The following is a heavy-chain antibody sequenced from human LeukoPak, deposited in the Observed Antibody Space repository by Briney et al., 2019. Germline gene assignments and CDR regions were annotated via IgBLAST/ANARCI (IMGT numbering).Heavy chain of an antibody. D-gene: IGHD3-3*01. CDR1: GYTFTGYY. CDR3: ARVFLPQDYDFWSGYLYYFDY. Sequence: GASVKVSCKASGYTFTGYYMHWMRQAPGQGLEWMGWINPNSGGTNYAQKFQGRVTMTRDTPISTAYMELSRLRSDDTAVYYCARVFLPQDYDFWSGYLYYFDYWGQGTLVTVSS. V-gene: IGHV1-2*02. J-gene: IGHJ4*02. CDR2: INPNSGGT.